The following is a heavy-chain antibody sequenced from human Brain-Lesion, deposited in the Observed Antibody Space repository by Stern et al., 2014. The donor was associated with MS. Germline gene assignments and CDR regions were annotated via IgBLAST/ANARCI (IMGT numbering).Heavy chain of an antibody. CDR1: GFTFSAHY. CDR3: ARGFHSFDS. V-gene: IGHV3-72*01. CDR2: SRNKPNSYTT. J-gene: IGHJ4*02. Sequence: EVKLGQSGGGLVRPGGSLRLSCAVSGFTFSAHYMDGVRQAQGKGQEWVGRSRNKPNSYTTKYAASVKGRFTVSRDDSKNLLYLQMNSLKTYDTAVYYCARGFHSFDSWGQGTLVTVSS.